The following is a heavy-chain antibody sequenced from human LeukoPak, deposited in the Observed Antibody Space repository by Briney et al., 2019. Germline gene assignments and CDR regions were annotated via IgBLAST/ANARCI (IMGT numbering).Heavy chain of an antibody. V-gene: IGHV3-23*01. CDR1: GFTFSTYA. Sequence: GGSLRLSCVASGFTFSTYAMTWVRQAPGKGLEWVSVISGSGRSGTNYADSVKGRFTISRDNSKNTLYLQMNSLRAEDTAVYYCARGYCSSTSCRVSDYFDYWGQGTLVTVSS. J-gene: IGHJ4*02. D-gene: IGHD2-2*01. CDR2: ISGSGRSGT. CDR3: ARGYCSSTSCRVSDYFDY.